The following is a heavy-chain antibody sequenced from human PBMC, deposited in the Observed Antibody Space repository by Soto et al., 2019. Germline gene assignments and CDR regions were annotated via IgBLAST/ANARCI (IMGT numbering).Heavy chain of an antibody. CDR3: AREPRYYDILTGYYRPHDAIDI. D-gene: IGHD3-9*01. J-gene: IGHJ3*02. CDR2: IYSGGST. V-gene: IGHV3-66*01. Sequence: GGSLRLSCAASGFTVSSNYMSWVRQAPGKGLEWVSVIYSGGSTYYADSVKGRFTISRDNSKNTLYLQMNSLRAEDTAVYYCAREPRYYDILTGYYRPHDAIDIWGQGTMVTVSS. CDR1: GFTVSSNY.